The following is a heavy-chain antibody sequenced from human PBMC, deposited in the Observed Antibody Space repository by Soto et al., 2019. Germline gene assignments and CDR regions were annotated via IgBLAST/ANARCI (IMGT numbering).Heavy chain of an antibody. J-gene: IGHJ6*03. CDR2: IYSGGST. CDR3: ARVELEPYYYYYMDV. V-gene: IGHV3-53*04. CDR1: GFTVSSNY. D-gene: IGHD1-1*01. Sequence: EVQLVESGGGLVQPGGSLRLSCAASGFTVSSNYMSWVRQAPGKGLEWVLVIYSGGSTYYADSVKGRFTISRHNSKNTLYLQMNSLRAEDTAVYYCARVELEPYYYYYMDVWGKGTTVTVSS.